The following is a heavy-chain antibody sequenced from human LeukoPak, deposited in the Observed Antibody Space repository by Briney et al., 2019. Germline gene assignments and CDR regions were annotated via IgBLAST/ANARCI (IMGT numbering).Heavy chain of an antibody. Sequence: LSGGSLRLSCAASGFTFSSHWMTWVRQAPGKGLEWVANIKEDGTRKNYMDSVKGRFTISRDNAKNSLYLQMSGLRAEDTAVYYCAVQSPYSSSWYGAFDIWGQGTMVTVSS. CDR1: GFTFSSHW. D-gene: IGHD6-13*01. V-gene: IGHV3-7*01. CDR3: AVQSPYSSSWYGAFDI. CDR2: IKEDGTRK. J-gene: IGHJ3*02.